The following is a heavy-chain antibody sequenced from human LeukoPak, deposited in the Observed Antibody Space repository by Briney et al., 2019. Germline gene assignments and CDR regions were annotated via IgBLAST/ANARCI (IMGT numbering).Heavy chain of an antibody. V-gene: IGHV3-23*01. CDR3: AKEDYGDPQYYFDY. D-gene: IGHD4-17*01. J-gene: IGHJ4*02. CDR1: GFTFSNAW. Sequence: GGSLRLSCAASGFTFSNAWMNWVRQAPGKGLEWVSGISGSGISTYYADSVKGRFTISRDTSKNTVHLQMNSLRAEDSAKYYCAKEDYGDPQYYFDYWGQGTLVTVSS. CDR2: ISGSGIST.